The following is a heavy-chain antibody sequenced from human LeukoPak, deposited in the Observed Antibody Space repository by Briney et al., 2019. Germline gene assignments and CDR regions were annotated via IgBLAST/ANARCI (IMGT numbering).Heavy chain of an antibody. CDR3: ARLNGWPTFDI. CDR2: VSSGFTT. V-gene: IGHV3-11*04. Sequence: GGSLRLTCAASGFMFRDYYMSWIRQAPAKGLEWVSYVSSGFTTYYSDSVKGRFTISRDNAKNSLYLQMNSLRAEDTAVYYCARLNGWPTFDIWGQGTMVSVSS. D-gene: IGHD6-19*01. CDR1: GFMFRDYY. J-gene: IGHJ3*02.